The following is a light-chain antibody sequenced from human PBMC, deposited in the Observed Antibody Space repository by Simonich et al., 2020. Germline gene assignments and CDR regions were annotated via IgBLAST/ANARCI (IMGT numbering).Light chain of an antibody. V-gene: IGLV3-21*03. J-gene: IGLJ2*01. CDR1: NIGSKS. CDR2: DDS. Sequence: SYVLTQPPSVSVAPGKTARITCGGNNIGSKSGHWYQQKPGQAPVLVVYDDSDRPSGIPDRFTGANSGNTATLTISRVEAGDEADYYCQVWDSSSDHPVFGGGTKLTVL. CDR3: QVWDSSSDHPV.